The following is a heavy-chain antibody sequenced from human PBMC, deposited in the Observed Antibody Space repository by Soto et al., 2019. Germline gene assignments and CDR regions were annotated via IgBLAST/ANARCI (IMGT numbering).Heavy chain of an antibody. V-gene: IGHV3-23*01. J-gene: IGHJ4*02. CDR2: ISGSGRST. D-gene: IGHD2-15*01. Sequence: DVQLLESGGGSVQPGGSLRLSCSASGFTFSNYAMSWVRQAPGKGLEWVASISGSGRSTNYADSVKGRFTISRDNSKNTLAVQMSSLRAEDTAVYYCARDGGNICSGGSCYFQAPDYWGQGTLVTVSP. CDR3: ARDGGNICSGGSCYFQAPDY. CDR1: GFTFSNYA.